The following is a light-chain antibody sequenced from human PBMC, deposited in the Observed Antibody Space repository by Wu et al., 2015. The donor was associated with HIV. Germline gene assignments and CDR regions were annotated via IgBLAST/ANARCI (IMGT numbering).Light chain of an antibody. J-gene: IGKJ5*01. CDR1: QSVSHDY. CDR3: QQYATSIA. CDR2: GAS. V-gene: IGKV3-20*01. Sequence: EIVLTQSPGTLSLSPGQRATLFCRASQSVSHDYSAWYQQKPGQAPRVLIYGASDRATGIPDRFSGSGSGTDFTLTISRLEPEDFAAYYCQQYATSIAFGQGTRLEIK.